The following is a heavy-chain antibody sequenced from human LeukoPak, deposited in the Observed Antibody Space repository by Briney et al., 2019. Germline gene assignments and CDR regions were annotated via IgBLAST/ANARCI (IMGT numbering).Heavy chain of an antibody. D-gene: IGHD2-21*02. J-gene: IGHJ5*02. V-gene: IGHV4-30-4*01. CDR2: IYYSGST. CDR3: ARELGSTAVSWFDP. CDR1: GGSISSGDYY. Sequence: PSETLSLTCTVSGGSISSGDYYWSWIRQPPGKGLEWIGYIYYSGSTYYNPSLKSRVTIPVDTSKNQFSLKLSSVTAADTAVYYCARELGSTAVSWFDPWGQGTLVTVSS.